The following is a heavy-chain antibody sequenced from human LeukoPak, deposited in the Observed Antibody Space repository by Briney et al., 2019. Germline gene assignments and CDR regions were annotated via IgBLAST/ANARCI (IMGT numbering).Heavy chain of an antibody. D-gene: IGHD3-10*01. CDR1: GFTFSSYS. V-gene: IGHV3-48*01. Sequence: PGGSLRLSCAASGFTFSSYSMNWVRQAPGEGLEWVSYISGSSSIIYYADSVKGRFTISRDNAKNSLCLQMNSLRADDTAVYYCARVGVDIWGQGTMVTVSS. J-gene: IGHJ3*02. CDR2: ISGSSSII. CDR3: ARVGVDI.